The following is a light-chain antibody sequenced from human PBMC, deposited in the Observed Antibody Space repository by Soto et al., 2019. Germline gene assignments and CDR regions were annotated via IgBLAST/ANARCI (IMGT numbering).Light chain of an antibody. CDR1: QRINYW. CDR2: KAS. CDR3: HQYNYYSS. Sequence: DLQMTQSPATLSASVGDRVTITCRASQRINYWLAWYQQKPGKAPNLLIYKASTLKSGVPSRFSGSGSGTEFTLTISSLQPDDFATYYCHQYNYYSSFGPGTKVDIK. V-gene: IGKV1-5*03. J-gene: IGKJ3*01.